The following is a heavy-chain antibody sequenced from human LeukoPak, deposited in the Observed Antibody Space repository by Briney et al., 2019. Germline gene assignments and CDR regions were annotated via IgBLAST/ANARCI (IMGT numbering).Heavy chain of an antibody. J-gene: IGHJ4*02. Sequence: ASVKVSCKASGYTFTSYYMHWVRQAPGQGLEWMGIINPSGGSTSYAQKFQGRVTMTRDTSTSTVYMELSSLRSEDTAVYYCARSKSIVNYYDSSGYSRRYFDYWGQGTLVTVSS. V-gene: IGHV1-46*01. CDR2: INPSGGST. CDR1: GYTFTSYY. CDR3: ARSKSIVNYYDSSGYSRRYFDY. D-gene: IGHD3-22*01.